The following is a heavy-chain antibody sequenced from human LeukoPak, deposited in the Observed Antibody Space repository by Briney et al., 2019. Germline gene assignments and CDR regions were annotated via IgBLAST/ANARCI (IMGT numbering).Heavy chain of an antibody. D-gene: IGHD1-1*01. Sequence: PGGSLRLSCTASGFTFSSLAMTWVRQAPGKGLEWVSTIRSNGDTTYNADSVKGLFTISRDNSKNTLYLELNSLRVEDTATFYCAKGQELDDGVFDSWGQGTMVTVSS. CDR1: GFTFSSLA. J-gene: IGHJ4*02. V-gene: IGHV3-23*01. CDR2: IRSNGDTT. CDR3: AKGQELDDGVFDS.